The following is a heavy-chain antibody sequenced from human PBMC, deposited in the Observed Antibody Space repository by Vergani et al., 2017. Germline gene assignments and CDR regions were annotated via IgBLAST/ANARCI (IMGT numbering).Heavy chain of an antibody. V-gene: IGHV1-2*02. Sequence: QVQLVRSGAEVKKPGASVKVSCKASGYTFTGYYMHWVRQAPGQGLEWMGWINPNSGGTNYAQKFQGRVTMTRDTSISTAYMELSRLRSDDTAVYYCARDQGGETQPGAFDIWGQGTMVTVSS. CDR3: ARDQGGETQPGAFDI. CDR2: INPNSGGT. J-gene: IGHJ3*02. CDR1: GYTFTGYY. D-gene: IGHD1-26*01.